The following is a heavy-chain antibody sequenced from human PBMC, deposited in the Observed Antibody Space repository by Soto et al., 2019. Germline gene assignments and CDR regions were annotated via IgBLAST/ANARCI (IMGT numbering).Heavy chain of an antibody. D-gene: IGHD3-10*02. CDR3: ARCSGKGNGGMDWFDP. V-gene: IGHV4-59*01. CDR2: IYYSGST. CDR1: GGSISSYY. J-gene: IGHJ5*02. Sequence: TSETLSLTCTVSGGSISSYYWSWIRQPPGKGLEWIGYIYYSGSTNYNPSLKSRVTISVDTSKNQFSLKLSSVTAADTAVYYCARCSGKGNGGMDWFDPWGQGTLVTVSS.